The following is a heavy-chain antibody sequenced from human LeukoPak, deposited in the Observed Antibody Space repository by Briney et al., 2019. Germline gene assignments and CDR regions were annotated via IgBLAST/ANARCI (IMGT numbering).Heavy chain of an antibody. J-gene: IGHJ4*02. Sequence: GSSVKVSCKASGGTFSSYAISWVRQAPGQGLEWMGRIIPILGIANYAQKFQGRVTIAADKSTSTAYMELSSLRSEDTAVYYCARGPYYDSSGYVLDYWGQGTLVTVSS. D-gene: IGHD3-22*01. V-gene: IGHV1-69*04. CDR1: GGTFSSYA. CDR3: ARGPYYDSSGYVLDY. CDR2: IIPILGIA.